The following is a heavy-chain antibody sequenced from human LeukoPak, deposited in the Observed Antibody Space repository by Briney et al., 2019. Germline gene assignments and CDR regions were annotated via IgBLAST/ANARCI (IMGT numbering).Heavy chain of an antibody. Sequence: GGSLRLSCAASGFTFSSYEMNRVRQAPGKRLEWVSYISSSAGSIYLADSVKDRFSVSRDNAKNSLYLQMTSLRAEDTGIYYCARVLLSGYDRPIDFWGQGTLVTVSS. V-gene: IGHV3-48*03. CDR2: ISSSAGSI. CDR3: ARVLLSGYDRPIDF. CDR1: GFTFSSYE. J-gene: IGHJ4*02. D-gene: IGHD5-12*01.